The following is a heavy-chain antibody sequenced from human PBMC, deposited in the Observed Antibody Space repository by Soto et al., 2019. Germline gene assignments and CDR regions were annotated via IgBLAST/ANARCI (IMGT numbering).Heavy chain of an antibody. CDR2: ISGSGGST. CDR1: GFTFSSYA. Sequence: EVQLLESGGGLVQPGGSLRLSCAASGFTFSSYAMSWVRQAPGKGLEWVSAISGSGGSTYYADSVKGRFTISRDNSKNTLYQQMNSRRAEDTAVYYCAKDRGSGLDAFDIWGQGTTVTGSS. D-gene: IGHD3-10*01. CDR3: AKDRGSGLDAFDI. V-gene: IGHV3-23*01. J-gene: IGHJ3*02.